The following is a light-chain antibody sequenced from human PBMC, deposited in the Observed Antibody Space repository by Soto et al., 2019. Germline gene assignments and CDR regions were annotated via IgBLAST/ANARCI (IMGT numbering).Light chain of an antibody. CDR3: QQYGTLPLS. J-gene: IGKJ4*01. CDR2: GAS. CDR1: QSLTNTF. V-gene: IGKV3-20*01. Sequence: EILLTQSPGTLSLSPGDRATLSCRASQSLTNTFLAWYQQIPGQTPRLLIYGASTRATGIPDRFSGSGSGTDFTLTISRLEPEDFAVYFFQQYGTLPLSFGGGTKVEIK.